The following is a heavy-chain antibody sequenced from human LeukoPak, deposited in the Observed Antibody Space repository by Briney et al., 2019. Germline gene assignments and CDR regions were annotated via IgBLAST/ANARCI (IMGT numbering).Heavy chain of an antibody. V-gene: IGHV1-69*06. CDR3: ARGTAYSYGSFDY. J-gene: IGHJ4*02. D-gene: IGHD5-18*01. Sequence: SVKDSCKASGGTFSSYAISWVRQAPGQGLEWMGGIIPIFGTANYAQKFQGRVTITADKSTSTAYMELSSLRSEDTAVYYCARGTAYSYGSFDYWGQGTLVTVSS. CDR1: GGTFSSYA. CDR2: IIPIFGTA.